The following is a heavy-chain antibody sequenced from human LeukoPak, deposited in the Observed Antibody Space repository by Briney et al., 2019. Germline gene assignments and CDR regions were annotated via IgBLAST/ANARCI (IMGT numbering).Heavy chain of an antibody. Sequence: PGGSLRLSCAASGFTVSSNYMNWVRQAPGKGLEWVSVIYSGGSTYYADSVKGRFTISRDNSKNTLYLQMNSLRAGDTAVYYCARVNLGLTSGWYPYFDYWGQGTLVTVSS. V-gene: IGHV3-66*01. D-gene: IGHD6-19*01. CDR3: ARVNLGLTSGWYPYFDY. CDR1: GFTVSSNY. J-gene: IGHJ4*02. CDR2: IYSGGST.